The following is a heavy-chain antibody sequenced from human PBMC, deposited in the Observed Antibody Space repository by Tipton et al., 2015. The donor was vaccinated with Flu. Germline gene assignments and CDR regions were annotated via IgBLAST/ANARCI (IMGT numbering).Heavy chain of an antibody. V-gene: IGHV4-59*01. Sequence: TLSLTCTVSGGSISSYYWSWIRQPPGKGLEWIGYIYYSGSTNYNPSLKSRVTISVDTSKNQFSLKLSSVTAADTAVYYCALWFGELGWRGWFDPWGQGTLVTVSS. CDR2: IYYSGST. J-gene: IGHJ5*02. CDR1: GGSISSYY. D-gene: IGHD3-10*01. CDR3: ALWFGELGWRGWFDP.